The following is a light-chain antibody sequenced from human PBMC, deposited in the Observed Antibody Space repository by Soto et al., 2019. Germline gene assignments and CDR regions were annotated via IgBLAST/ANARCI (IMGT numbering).Light chain of an antibody. Sequence: QSVLTQPPSASGSPGQSVTISCTGTSRDVGGYNYVSWYQQHPGKAPKLMIYDVSKRPSGVPDRFSGSKSGNTASLTVSGLQADDEADYYCSSYAGTHVVFGTGTKVTV. V-gene: IGLV2-8*01. CDR2: DVS. CDR1: SRDVGGYNY. J-gene: IGLJ1*01. CDR3: SSYAGTHVV.